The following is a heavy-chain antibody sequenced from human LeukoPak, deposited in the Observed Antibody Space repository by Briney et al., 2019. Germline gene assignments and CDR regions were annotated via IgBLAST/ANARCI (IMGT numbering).Heavy chain of an antibody. V-gene: IGHV5-51*01. CDR3: ARRDVYNSLDY. Sequence: GESLMISCKGVGYSFTSYWISWVRQMPGKRLEWVRIIYPGNSDPRHSPSLQGQATLSADKSISTAYLPWSSLKGSDTAMYYCARRDVYNSLDYWGQATLVIDSS. CDR2: IYPGNSDP. D-gene: IGHD5-24*01. J-gene: IGHJ4*02. CDR1: GYSFTSYW.